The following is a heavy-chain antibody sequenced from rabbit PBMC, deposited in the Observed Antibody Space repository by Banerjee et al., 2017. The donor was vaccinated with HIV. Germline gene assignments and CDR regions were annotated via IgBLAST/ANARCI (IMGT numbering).Heavy chain of an antibody. CDR2: IDPVFGST. Sequence: QLVESGGGLVQPGGSLKLSCKASGLDFSSYSMSWVRQAPGKGLEWIGYIDPVFGSTYCASWVNGRFTISSHNAQNTLYLQLDSLTDADTATYFCARRDEGYFNLWGPGTLVTV. CDR3: ARRDEGYFNL. CDR1: GLDFSSYS. J-gene: IGHJ4*01. D-gene: IGHD2-1*01. V-gene: IGHV1S7*01.